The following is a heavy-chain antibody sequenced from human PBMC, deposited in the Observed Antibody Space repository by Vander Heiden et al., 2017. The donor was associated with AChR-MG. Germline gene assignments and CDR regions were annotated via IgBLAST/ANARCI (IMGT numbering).Heavy chain of an antibody. CDR2: INHSGST. Sequence: QVQLQQWGAGLLTPSETLSLTCAVYGGSFSGYYWRWIRQPPGKGLEWIREINHSGSTNYNPSLKSRVTISVDTSKNQFSLKLSSVTAADTAVYYCARGRGILSDRPIDYWGQGTLVTVSS. CDR3: ARGRGILSDRPIDY. V-gene: IGHV4-34*01. CDR1: GGSFSGYY. J-gene: IGHJ4*02. D-gene: IGHD3-9*01.